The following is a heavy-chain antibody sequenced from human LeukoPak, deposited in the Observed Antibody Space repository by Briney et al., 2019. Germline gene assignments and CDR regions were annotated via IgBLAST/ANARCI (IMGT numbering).Heavy chain of an antibody. Sequence: GGSLRLSCAASGFTFSSYAMSRVRQAPGKGLEWVSAISGSGGSTYYADSVKGRFTISRDNSKNTLYLQMNSLRAEDTAVYYCAKGNDFWSGYYRDYWGQGTLVTVSS. D-gene: IGHD3-3*01. CDR2: ISGSGGST. V-gene: IGHV3-23*01. CDR1: GFTFSSYA. J-gene: IGHJ4*02. CDR3: AKGNDFWSGYYRDY.